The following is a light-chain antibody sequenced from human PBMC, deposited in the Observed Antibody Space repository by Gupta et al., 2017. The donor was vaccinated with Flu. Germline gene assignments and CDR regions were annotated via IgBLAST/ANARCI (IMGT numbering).Light chain of an antibody. Sequence: RAGSPGESATLSCRASQSFGGNLAWYQQKPGQAPRLLIYGASTRATGIPARFSGSGSGTEFTLAINSLQSEDFAVYYCQQDDSRPETFGQGTKVEIK. CDR2: GAS. CDR1: QSFGGN. V-gene: IGKV3-15*01. CDR3: QQDDSRPET. J-gene: IGKJ1*01.